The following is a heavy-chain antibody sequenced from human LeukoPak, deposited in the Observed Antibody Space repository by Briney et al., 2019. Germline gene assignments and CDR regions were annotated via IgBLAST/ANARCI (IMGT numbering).Heavy chain of an antibody. V-gene: IGHV3-21*01. J-gene: IGHJ4*02. Sequence: GGSLRLSCAASGFTFNTEAMTWVRQAPGKGLEWVSSISSSSSYIYYADSVKGRFTISRDNAKNSLYLQMNSLRAEDTAVYYCARDLRYSSSGYWGQGTLVTVSS. CDR3: ARDLRYSSSGY. CDR2: ISSSSSYI. D-gene: IGHD6-13*01. CDR1: GFTFNTEA.